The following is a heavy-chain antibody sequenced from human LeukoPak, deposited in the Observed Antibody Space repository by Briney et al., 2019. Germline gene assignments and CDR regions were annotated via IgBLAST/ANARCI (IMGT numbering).Heavy chain of an antibody. J-gene: IGHJ4*02. V-gene: IGHV1-2*02. D-gene: IGHD6-19*01. CDR3: ARDLGSGWYLFDN. CDR1: GYIFTGYH. Sequence: GASVKVSCEAGGYIFTGYHMHWVRQAPGQGLEWMGWINPNSGTTNYAQKFQGRVTMTRDTSISTVYMELSRLTSDDTALYYCARDLGSGWYLFDNWGQGTLVTVSS. CDR2: INPNSGTT.